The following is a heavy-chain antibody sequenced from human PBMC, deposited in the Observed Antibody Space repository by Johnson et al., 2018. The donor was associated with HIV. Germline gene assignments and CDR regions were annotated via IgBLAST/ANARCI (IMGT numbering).Heavy chain of an antibody. CDR3: VREKDSLMIFSKDAFDI. Sequence: EVQLVESGGGLVKPGGSLRLSCAASGFTFSSFWMTWVRQAPGKGLEWVANIKQDGSEKYYVDSVKGRCTISRDNSENSLYLQMYSLSAEDSAVYYCVREKDSLMIFSKDAFDIWGQGTAVTVSS. D-gene: IGHD3-9*01. V-gene: IGHV3-7*01. CDR1: GFTFSSFW. CDR2: IKQDGSEK. J-gene: IGHJ3*02.